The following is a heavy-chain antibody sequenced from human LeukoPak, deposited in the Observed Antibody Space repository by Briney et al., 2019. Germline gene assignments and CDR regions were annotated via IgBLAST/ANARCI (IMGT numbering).Heavy chain of an antibody. J-gene: IGHJ4*02. Sequence: SETLSLTCAVYGGSFSGYYWSWIRQPPGKGLERIGEINHSGSTNCNPSLKSRVTISVDTSKNQFSLKLSSVTAADTAVYYCARGGAAYCSGGSCYPFKYWGQGTLVTVSS. CDR1: GGSFSGYY. V-gene: IGHV4-34*01. D-gene: IGHD2-15*01. CDR2: INHSGST. CDR3: ARGGAAYCSGGSCYPFKY.